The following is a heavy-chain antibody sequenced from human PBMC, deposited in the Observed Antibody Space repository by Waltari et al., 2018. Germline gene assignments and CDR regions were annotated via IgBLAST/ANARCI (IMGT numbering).Heavy chain of an antibody. CDR3: AKDGDYSLTEYDAFDV. Sequence: VQLLESGGGVVQPGGSLRLSCAASGFIFSRPGIAWVRQIPGKGLEWVAFISFDGKKIFDADSVRGRFTISRDNSNNIVFLQMNSLRPEDSGVYYCAKDGDYSLTEYDAFDVWGQGTVVTVSP. V-gene: IGHV3-30*02. J-gene: IGHJ3*01. D-gene: IGHD4-17*01. CDR1: GFIFSRPG. CDR2: ISFDGKKI.